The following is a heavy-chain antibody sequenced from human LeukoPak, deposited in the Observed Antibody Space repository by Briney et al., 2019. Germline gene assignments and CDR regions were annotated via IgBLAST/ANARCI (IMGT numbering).Heavy chain of an antibody. D-gene: IGHD5-18*01. CDR1: GFTFSSYA. CDR2: ISGSGGST. V-gene: IGHV3-23*01. J-gene: IGHJ4*02. Sequence: GGSLRLSCAASGFTFSSYAMSWVRQAPGKGLEWVSAISGSGGSTYYADSVKGRFTISRDNSKNTLYLQMNSLRAEDTAVYYCVKRRSRNTGPCDYWGQGTLVTVSP. CDR3: VKRRSRNTGPCDY.